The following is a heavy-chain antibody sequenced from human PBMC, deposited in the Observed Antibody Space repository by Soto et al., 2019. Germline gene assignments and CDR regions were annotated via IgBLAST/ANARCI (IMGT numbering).Heavy chain of an antibody. CDR3: TRGPRSTSTGTGAF. J-gene: IGHJ4*02. CDR1: GFTFSMYW. CDR2: INDDGIST. V-gene: IGHV3-74*01. D-gene: IGHD1-1*01. Sequence: GGSLRLSFAASGFTFSMYWMPWVRQVPGKGPEWVSRINDDGISTNYADSVKGRFTISRDNAKNTLYLQMNALRVEDTAVYYCTRGPRSTSTGTGAFWGQGTLVTVSS.